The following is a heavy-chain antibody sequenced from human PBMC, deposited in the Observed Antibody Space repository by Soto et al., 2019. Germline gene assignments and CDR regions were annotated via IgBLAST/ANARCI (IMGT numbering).Heavy chain of an antibody. Sequence: EVQLLESGGGLVQPGGSLRLSCAASGFIFSSYAMSWVRQAPGKGLEWVSAMSGSGDNAYYADSVKGRFTISRGNSKNLLTWQMKRLRAEDRAIYYCARFFAAGTRGYLDSWGQGKLVTVSS. CDR3: ARFFAAGTRGYLDS. V-gene: IGHV3-23*01. CDR2: MSGSGDNA. CDR1: GFIFSSYA. D-gene: IGHD3-3*01. J-gene: IGHJ4*02.